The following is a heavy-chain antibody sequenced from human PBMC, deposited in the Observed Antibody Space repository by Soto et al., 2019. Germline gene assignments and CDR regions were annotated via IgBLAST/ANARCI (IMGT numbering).Heavy chain of an antibody. Sequence: PSETLSLTCTVSGGSISSSSYYWGWIRQPPGKGLEWIGSIYYSGSTYYTPSLKSRVTISVDTSKNQFSLKLSSVTAADTAVYYCAISYNWILEEEPETFDYWGQGTLVTVSS. V-gene: IGHV4-39*01. D-gene: IGHD1-1*01. CDR1: GGSISSSSYY. CDR3: AISYNWILEEEPETFDY. J-gene: IGHJ4*02. CDR2: IYYSGST.